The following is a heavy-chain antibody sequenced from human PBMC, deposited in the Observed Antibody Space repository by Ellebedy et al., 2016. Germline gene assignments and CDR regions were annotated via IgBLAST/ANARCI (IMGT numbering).Heavy chain of an antibody. J-gene: IGHJ4*02. CDR3: TRLWKGAFDY. CDR1: GFTFSDHY. D-gene: IGHD3-3*01. CDR2: TRNKANSYTT. Sequence: GESLKISCAASGFTFSDHYMDWVRQAPGKGLEWVGRTRNKANSYTTEYAASVKGRFTISRDDSKNSLYLQMNSLKTEDTAVYYCTRLWKGAFDYWGQGTLVTVSS. V-gene: IGHV3-72*01.